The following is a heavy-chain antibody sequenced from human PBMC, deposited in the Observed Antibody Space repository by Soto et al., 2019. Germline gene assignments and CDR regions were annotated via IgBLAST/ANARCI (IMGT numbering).Heavy chain of an antibody. Sequence: PGGSLRLSSAASVFTFSTYGMHWVRQAPGKGLECFSYISSSSSTMYYADSVKGRFTISRDNAKNSLYLQMNSLRDEDTDVYYCAREVQWLVGGRYYYNMDVWSQGTTVTISS. V-gene: IGHV3-48*02. D-gene: IGHD6-19*01. J-gene: IGHJ6*02. CDR2: ISSSSSTM. CDR3: AREVQWLVGGRYYYNMDV. CDR1: VFTFSTYG.